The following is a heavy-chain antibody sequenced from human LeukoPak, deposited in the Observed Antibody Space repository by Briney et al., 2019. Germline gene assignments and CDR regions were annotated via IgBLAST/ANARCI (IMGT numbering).Heavy chain of an antibody. D-gene: IGHD1-26*01. CDR3: ARDVGGSLDY. J-gene: IGHJ4*02. CDR1: GFTFSSYA. Sequence: GGSLRLSCAASGFTFSSYAMSWVRQAPGKGLEWVSGVSGSGGSTYYADSVKGRFTIFRDNAQRSVYLQMSSLRGEDTAVYYCARDVGGSLDYWGQGTLVTVSS. V-gene: IGHV3-23*01. CDR2: VSGSGGST.